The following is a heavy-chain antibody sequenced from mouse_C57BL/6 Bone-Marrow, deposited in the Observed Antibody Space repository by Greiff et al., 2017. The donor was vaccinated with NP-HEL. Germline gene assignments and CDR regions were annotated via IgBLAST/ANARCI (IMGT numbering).Heavy chain of an antibody. CDR1: GFTFSSYA. CDR2: ISDGGSYT. J-gene: IGHJ1*03. Sequence: EVMLVESGGGLVKPGGSLKLSCAASGFTFSSYAMSWVRQTPEKRLEWVATISDGGSYTYYPDNVKGRFTISRDNAKNNLYLQMSHLKSEDTAMYYCARDITTVVGRYFDVWGTGTTVTVSS. V-gene: IGHV5-4*01. D-gene: IGHD1-1*01. CDR3: ARDITTVVGRYFDV.